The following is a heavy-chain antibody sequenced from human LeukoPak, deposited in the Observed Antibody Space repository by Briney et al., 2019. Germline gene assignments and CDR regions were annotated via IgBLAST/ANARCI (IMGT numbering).Heavy chain of an antibody. Sequence: GGSLRPSCAASGFTFSSYAMHWVRQAPGKGLEYVSAISSNGGSTYYANSVKGRFTISRDNSKNTLYLQMGSLRAEDMAVYYCARDLSSSGWYVPGYWGQGTLVTVSS. CDR1: GFTFSSYA. CDR3: ARDLSSSGWYVPGY. V-gene: IGHV3-64*01. D-gene: IGHD6-19*01. CDR2: ISSNGGST. J-gene: IGHJ4*02.